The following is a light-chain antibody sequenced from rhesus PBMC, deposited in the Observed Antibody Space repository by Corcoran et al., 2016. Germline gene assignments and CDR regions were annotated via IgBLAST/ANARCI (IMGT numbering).Light chain of an antibody. V-gene: IGKV1-21*01. CDR3: QQYNSAPYH. CDR1: QAISSW. CDR2: KAS. Sequence: DIQMTQSPSSLSASVGDRVTITCRASQAISSWLAWYQQKPGKDPNLLIYKASSLQSGVPSRFSGSGAGTEFTLTISSLQPEDFATYYCQQYNSAPYHFGQGTKVEIK. J-gene: IGKJ2*01.